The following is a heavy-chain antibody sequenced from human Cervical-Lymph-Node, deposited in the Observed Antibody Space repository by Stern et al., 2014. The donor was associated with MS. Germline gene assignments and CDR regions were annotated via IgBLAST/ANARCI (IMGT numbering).Heavy chain of an antibody. V-gene: IGHV1-8*01. CDR1: GYTFINYD. J-gene: IGHJ5*02. D-gene: IGHD6-6*01. CDR3: ARGLVVSSSLWFDP. CDR2: MNPNIGNT. Sequence: VQLVESGAEVKKPGASVKVSCKASGYTFINYDINWVLQAPGRGLEWIGWMNPNIGNTGYAQEFQGRVTMTTNTSISTVYMELSSLTSDDTAVYYCARGLVVSSSLWFDPWGQGTLVTVSS.